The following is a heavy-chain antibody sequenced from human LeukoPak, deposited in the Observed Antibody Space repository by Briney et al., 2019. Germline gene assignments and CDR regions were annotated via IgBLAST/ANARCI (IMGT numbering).Heavy chain of an antibody. J-gene: IGHJ6*04. CDR3: GRGGFYYGVDV. CDR1: GVTFDYYD. Sequence: GSLRLSCAASGVTFDYYDMCWVRQGPGKGLEWVSLISRDGDSTYNTDSVKGRSSISGDNSRNSLYMHMNSLRLEDTALYYCGRGGFYYGVDVWGKGTTVTVSS. D-gene: IGHD2-15*01. CDR2: ISRDGDST. V-gene: IGHV3-43D*04.